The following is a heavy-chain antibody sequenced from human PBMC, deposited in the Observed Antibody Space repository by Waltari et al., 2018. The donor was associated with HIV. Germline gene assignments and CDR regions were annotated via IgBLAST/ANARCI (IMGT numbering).Heavy chain of an antibody. Sequence: EVQLVESGGGLVKPGGSLRLSCAASGFTVSSYSMNWVRQAPGKGMAVISYNSSSRSQIYYPDSVKGRCTICRDNANKSLYLKRNSLRAEDTAVYYCARDLSGSYDAFDIWGQRTMVTVAS. CDR2: NSSSRSQI. V-gene: IGHV3-21*01. D-gene: IGHD1-26*01. CDR1: GFTVSSYS. CDR3: ARDLSGSYDAFDI. J-gene: IGHJ3*02.